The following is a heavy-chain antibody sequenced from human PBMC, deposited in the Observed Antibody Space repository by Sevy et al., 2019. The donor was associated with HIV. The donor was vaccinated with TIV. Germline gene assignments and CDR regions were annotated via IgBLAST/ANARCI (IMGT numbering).Heavy chain of an antibody. D-gene: IGHD2-15*01. CDR3: TRGYCGGGSCTAFDP. Sequence: GGSLRLSCAASGFSISNNYTAWVRQAPGKGLEWVSVMYSGGSPYYADSVKGRFALSRDMSKNTGYLQMNSLRAEDTAVYYCTRGYCGGGSCTAFDPWGQGTLVTVSS. V-gene: IGHV3-53*01. J-gene: IGHJ5*02. CDR1: GFSISNNY. CDR2: MYSGGSP.